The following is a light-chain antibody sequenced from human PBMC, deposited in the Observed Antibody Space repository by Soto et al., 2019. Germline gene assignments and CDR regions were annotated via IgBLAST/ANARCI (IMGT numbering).Light chain of an antibody. CDR1: QTISSY. CDR2: AAS. CDR3: QQSYSTWT. J-gene: IGKJ1*01. V-gene: IGKV1-39*01. Sequence: DIHMTQSPSSLSASLGARVTITCRASQTISSYLNWYQQKPGRAPKLLIYAASNLESGVPSRFSGSGSGTDFTLTISSLQPEDFATYYCQQSYSTWTFGQGTKVDIK.